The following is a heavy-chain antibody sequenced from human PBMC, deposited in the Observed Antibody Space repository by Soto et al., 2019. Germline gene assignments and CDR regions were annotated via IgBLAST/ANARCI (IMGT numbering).Heavy chain of an antibody. V-gene: IGHV4-39*07. D-gene: IGHD5-12*01. CDR1: GGSLSSSSYD. CDR2: INHSGST. CDR3: ARGMDRLNIVATTPRKIYFDY. J-gene: IGHJ4*02. Sequence: SETLSLTCTVSGGSLSSSSYDWGWIRKPPGKGLEWIGNINHSGSTNYNPSLKSRVTISVDTSKNQFSLKLSSVTAADTAVYYCARGMDRLNIVATTPRKIYFDYWGQGTLVTVSS.